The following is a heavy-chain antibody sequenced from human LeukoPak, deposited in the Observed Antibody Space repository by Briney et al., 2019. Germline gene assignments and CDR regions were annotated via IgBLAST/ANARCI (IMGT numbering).Heavy chain of an antibody. V-gene: IGHV3-21*01. Sequence: GGSLRLSCTGSGFTFSSYAMSWVRQAPGKGLEWVSSISSSSSYISYADSLKGRFTISRDNAKNSLYLQMNSLRAEDTAVYYCARDPGVAAALYYFDYWGQGTLVTVSS. CDR2: ISSSSSYI. J-gene: IGHJ4*02. CDR1: GFTFSSYA. D-gene: IGHD6-13*01. CDR3: ARDPGVAAALYYFDY.